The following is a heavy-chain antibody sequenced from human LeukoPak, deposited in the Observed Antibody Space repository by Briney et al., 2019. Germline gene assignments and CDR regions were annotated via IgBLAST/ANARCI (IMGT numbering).Heavy chain of an antibody. CDR1: GFTFRNYW. Sequence: PGGSLRLSCAASGFTFRNYWMHWIRHVPGKGLVWVSRIDTDGSTTNYADSVEGRFTISRDNARNTVYLQMNSLSADDTGVYYCVRGGSGSSYGEFVSWGQGTLVTVSS. CDR3: VRGGSGSSYGEFVS. CDR2: IDTDGSTT. J-gene: IGHJ5*01. D-gene: IGHD5-18*01. V-gene: IGHV3-74*01.